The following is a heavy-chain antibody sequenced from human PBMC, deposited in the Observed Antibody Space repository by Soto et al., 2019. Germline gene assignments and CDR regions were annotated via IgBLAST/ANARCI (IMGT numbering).Heavy chain of an antibody. Sequence: ASVKVSCKASGYTFTSYGISWVRQAPGQGLEWMGWISAYNGNTNYAQKLQGRVTMTTDTSTSTAYMELRSLRSDDTVVYYCARGGQWFGELSVYNWFDPWGQGTLVTVSS. CDR1: GYTFTSYG. CDR2: ISAYNGNT. J-gene: IGHJ5*02. V-gene: IGHV1-18*01. CDR3: ARGGQWFGELSVYNWFDP. D-gene: IGHD3-10*01.